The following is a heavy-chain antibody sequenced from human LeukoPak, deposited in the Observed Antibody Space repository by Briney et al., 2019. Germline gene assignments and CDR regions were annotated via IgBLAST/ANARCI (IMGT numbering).Heavy chain of an antibody. V-gene: IGHV3-30-3*01. J-gene: IGHJ4*02. D-gene: IGHD3-22*01. CDR1: GFTFSSYS. Sequence: GGSLRLSCAASGFTFSSYSIHWVRQAPGQGLEWVALISYDGYNKYYADSVKGRFTISRDNSKNTLYLQMNSLRGEDTAVYYCAKAMYADYDSSDLWGQGTLVTVSS. CDR2: ISYDGYNK. CDR3: AKAMYADYDSSDL.